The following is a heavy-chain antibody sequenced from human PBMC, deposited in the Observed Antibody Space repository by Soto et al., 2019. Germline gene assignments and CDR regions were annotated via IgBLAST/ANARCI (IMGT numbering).Heavy chain of an antibody. V-gene: IGHV3-64D*06. CDR1: GFTFSSYA. J-gene: IGHJ1*01. Sequence: GGSLRLSCSASGFTFSSYAMHWVRQAPGKGLEYVSAISSNGGSTYYADSVKGRFTISRDNSKNTLYLQMSSLRAEDTAVYYCVKEDYDSSGYSTSQHWGQGTLVTVSS. CDR2: ISSNGGST. CDR3: VKEDYDSSGYSTSQH. D-gene: IGHD3-22*01.